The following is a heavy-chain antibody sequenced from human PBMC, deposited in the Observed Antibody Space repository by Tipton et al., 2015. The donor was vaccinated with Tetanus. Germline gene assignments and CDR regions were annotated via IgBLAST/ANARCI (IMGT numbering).Heavy chain of an antibody. D-gene: IGHD3-22*01. CDR2: IKQDGSEK. CDR3: ASSSRGYYDSSGYYGYFQH. CDR1: GFTFSSYW. V-gene: IGHV3-7*01. Sequence: SLGLSCAASGFTFSSYWMSWVRQAPGKGLEWVANIKQDGSEKYYADSVKGRFTISRDNAKNSLFLQVNSLRAEDTAVYYCASSSRGYYDSSGYYGYFQHWGQGTLVTVS. J-gene: IGHJ1*01.